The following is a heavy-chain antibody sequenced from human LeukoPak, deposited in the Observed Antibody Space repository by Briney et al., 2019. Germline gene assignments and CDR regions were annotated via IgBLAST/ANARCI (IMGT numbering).Heavy chain of an antibody. Sequence: PSQTLSLTCTVSGGSISSGGYYWRWIRQHPGKGLEWIEYIYYSGSPYYHPSLKSRVTISVDTSKNQFPLKLSSVTAADTAVYYCARSGASYYFDYWGQGTLVTVSS. V-gene: IGHV4-31*03. CDR1: GGSISSGGYY. J-gene: IGHJ4*02. CDR2: IYYSGSP. D-gene: IGHD1-26*01. CDR3: ARSGASYYFDY.